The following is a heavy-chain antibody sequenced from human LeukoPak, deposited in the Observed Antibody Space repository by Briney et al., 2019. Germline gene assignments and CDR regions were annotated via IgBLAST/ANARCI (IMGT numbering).Heavy chain of an antibody. CDR3: ATRYSSNWYFDY. D-gene: IGHD6-13*01. CDR2: IHTSGST. Sequence: SETLSLTCTVSGDSISDYDWGWIRQPAGKGLEWIGHIHTSGSTNYNPSLKSRITMSVDTSKNQFSLRLSSVTAADTAVYYCATRYSSNWYFDYWGQGTLVTVSS. CDR1: GDSISDYD. J-gene: IGHJ4*02. V-gene: IGHV4-4*07.